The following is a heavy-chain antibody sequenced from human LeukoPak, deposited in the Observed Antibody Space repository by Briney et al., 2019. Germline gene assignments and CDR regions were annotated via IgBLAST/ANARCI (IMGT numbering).Heavy chain of an antibody. CDR1: GYTFTGYY. V-gene: IGHV1-2*02. J-gene: IGHJ3*02. CDR3: ARDQGAIVGALNAFDI. D-gene: IGHD1-26*01. CDR2: INPNSGGT. Sequence: ASVKVSCKASGYTFTGYYMHWVRQAPGQGLEWMGWINPNSGGTNYAQKFQGRVTMTRDTSISTAYMELSRLRSDDTAVYYCARDQGAIVGALNAFDIWGQGTMVTVSS.